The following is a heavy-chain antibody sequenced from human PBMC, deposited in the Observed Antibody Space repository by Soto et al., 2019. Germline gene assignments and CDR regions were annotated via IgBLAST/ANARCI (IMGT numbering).Heavy chain of an antibody. D-gene: IGHD3-10*01. CDR2: IIPVFGTT. Sequence: QVQLVQSGAELKKPGSSVKVSCKASGDTFSGYPINWVRQAPGEGLEWMGRIIPVFGTTNDAQRFEGRVTFTADESTNTAYMELRGLRSEHTAVYYCARDGGFGELKYWGPGTLVTVSS. V-gene: IGHV1-69*18. CDR1: GDTFSGYP. CDR3: ARDGGFGELKY. J-gene: IGHJ4*02.